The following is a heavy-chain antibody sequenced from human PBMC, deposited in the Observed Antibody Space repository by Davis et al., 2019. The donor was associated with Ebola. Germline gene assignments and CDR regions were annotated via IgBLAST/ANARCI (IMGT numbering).Heavy chain of an antibody. D-gene: IGHD3-10*01. Sequence: GGSLRLSCAASGFTFNIYAMSWVRQAPGKGLEWVSAISGSGGSTYYADSVKGRFTISRDNSKKTLYLQMNSLRAEDTAIYYCAKDLLVRGVNDAFDIWGQGTMVTVSS. J-gene: IGHJ3*02. V-gene: IGHV3-23*01. CDR1: GFTFNIYA. CDR3: AKDLLVRGVNDAFDI. CDR2: ISGSGGST.